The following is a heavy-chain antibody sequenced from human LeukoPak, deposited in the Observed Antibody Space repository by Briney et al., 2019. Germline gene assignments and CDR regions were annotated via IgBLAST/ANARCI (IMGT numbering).Heavy chain of an antibody. D-gene: IGHD3-9*01. V-gene: IGHV3-21*01. J-gene: IGHJ3*02. CDR2: ISSSSNYI. CDR1: GFIFRDYW. CDR3: ARDFLTILGAFDI. Sequence: GGSLRLSCAGSGFIFRDYWLTWVRQAPGKGLEWVSSISSSSNYIYYADSVKGRFTISRDNAKNSLYLQMNSLRAEDTAVYYCARDFLTILGAFDIWGQGTMVTVSS.